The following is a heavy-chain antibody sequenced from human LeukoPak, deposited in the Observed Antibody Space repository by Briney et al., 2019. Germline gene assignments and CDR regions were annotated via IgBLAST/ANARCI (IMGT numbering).Heavy chain of an antibody. D-gene: IGHD1-26*01. Sequence: PSETLSLTCTVSGGSISSSSYYWGWIRQPPGNGLEWIGSIYYSGSTYYNPPLKSRVTISVDTSKNQFSLKLSSVTAADTAVYYCARGMGATREIFDYWGQGTLVTVSS. CDR1: GGSISSSSYY. CDR2: IYYSGST. V-gene: IGHV4-39*01. J-gene: IGHJ4*02. CDR3: ARGMGATREIFDY.